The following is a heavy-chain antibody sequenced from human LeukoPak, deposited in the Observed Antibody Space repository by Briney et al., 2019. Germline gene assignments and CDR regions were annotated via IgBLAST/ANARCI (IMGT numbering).Heavy chain of an antibody. D-gene: IGHD6-19*01. J-gene: IGHJ4*02. CDR2: IIPILGIA. CDR3: ARYLSSGWYGVDY. CDR1: GYTFTSYG. V-gene: IGHV1-69*04. Sequence: GASVKVSCKASGYTFTSYGISWVRQAPGQGLEWMGRIIPILGIANYAQKFQGRVTITADKSTSTAYMELSSLRSEDTAVYYCARYLSSGWYGVDYWGQGTLVTVSS.